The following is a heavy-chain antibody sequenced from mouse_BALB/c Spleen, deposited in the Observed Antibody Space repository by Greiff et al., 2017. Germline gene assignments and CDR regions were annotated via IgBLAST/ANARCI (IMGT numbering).Heavy chain of an antibody. CDR3: ARGDYGSSPFAY. J-gene: IGHJ3*01. Sequence: QVQLKESGAELVRPGVSVKISCKGSGYTFTDYAMHWVKQSHAKSLERIGVISTYYGDASYNQKFKGKATMTVDKSSSTAYMELARLTSEDSAIYYCARGDYGSSPFAYWGQGTLVTVSA. CDR1: GYTFTDYA. CDR2: ISTYYGDA. D-gene: IGHD1-1*01. V-gene: IGHV1S137*01.